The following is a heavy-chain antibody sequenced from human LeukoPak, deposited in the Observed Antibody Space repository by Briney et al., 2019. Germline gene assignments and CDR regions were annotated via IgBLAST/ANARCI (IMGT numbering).Heavy chain of an antibody. V-gene: IGHV4-34*01. CDR3: ARGLLSATSGITMVRGVIEDY. D-gene: IGHD3-10*01. CDR1: GGSFSGYY. CDR2: INHSGST. J-gene: IGHJ4*02. Sequence: SETLSLTCAVYGGSFSGYYWSWIRQPPGKRLEWIGEINHSGSTNYNPSLKSRVTISVDTSKNQFSLKLSSATAADTAVYYCARGLLSATSGITMVRGVIEDYWGQGTLVTVSS.